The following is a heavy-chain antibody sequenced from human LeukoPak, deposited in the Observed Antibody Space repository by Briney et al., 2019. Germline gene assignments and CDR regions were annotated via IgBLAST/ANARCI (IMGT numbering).Heavy chain of an antibody. D-gene: IGHD2-15*01. CDR3: CSSYYYYGMDV. J-gene: IGHJ6*02. CDR1: GFTFSSYW. Sequence: PGGSLRLSCAASGFTFSSYWMSWVRQAPGKGLEWVANIKQDGSEKYYVDSVKGRFTISRDNAKNSLYLQMNSLRAEDTAVYYCCSSYYYYGMDVRGQGTTVTVSS. CDR2: IKQDGSEK. V-gene: IGHV3-7*01.